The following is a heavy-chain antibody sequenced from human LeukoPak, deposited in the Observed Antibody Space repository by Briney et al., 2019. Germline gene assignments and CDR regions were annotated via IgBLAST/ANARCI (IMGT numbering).Heavy chain of an antibody. Sequence: GESLKISCKASGYSFTSYWIGLVRQMPGKGLEWMGIIYPGASDTRYSPSFQGQVTISADKSINTAYLQWNSLKASDTAMYYCARPLYYYDSSGYAFDIWGQGTMVTVSS. V-gene: IGHV5-51*01. CDR2: IYPGASDT. CDR3: ARPLYYYDSSGYAFDI. J-gene: IGHJ3*02. D-gene: IGHD3-22*01. CDR1: GYSFTSYW.